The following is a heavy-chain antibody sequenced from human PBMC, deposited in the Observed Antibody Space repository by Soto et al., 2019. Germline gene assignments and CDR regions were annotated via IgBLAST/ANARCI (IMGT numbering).Heavy chain of an antibody. D-gene: IGHD5-12*01. J-gene: IGHJ4*02. CDR3: ARVSSGYEGVYFDY. CDR1: GGTFSSYT. Sequence: ASVKVSCKASGGTFSSYTISWVRQAPGQGLEWMGRIIPILGIANYAQKFQGRVTITADKSTSTAYMELSSLRSEDTAVYYCARVSSGYEGVYFDYWGQGTLVTVSS. V-gene: IGHV1-69*02. CDR2: IIPILGIA.